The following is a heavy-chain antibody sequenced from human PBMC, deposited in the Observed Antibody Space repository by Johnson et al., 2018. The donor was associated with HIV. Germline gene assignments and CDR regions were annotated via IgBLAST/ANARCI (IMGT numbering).Heavy chain of an antibody. D-gene: IGHD5-12*01. Sequence: VQLVESGGGLVQPGGSLRVSCAASGFTVSSNYMSWVRQAPGKGLEWVSVIYSGGSTYYADSVKGRFTISRDNAKNSLYLQMNSLRAEDTALYYCARLRGCSGYDSFDIWGQGTMVTVSS. CDR1: GFTVSSNY. J-gene: IGHJ3*02. V-gene: IGHV3-66*04. CDR3: ARLRGCSGYDSFDI. CDR2: IYSGGST.